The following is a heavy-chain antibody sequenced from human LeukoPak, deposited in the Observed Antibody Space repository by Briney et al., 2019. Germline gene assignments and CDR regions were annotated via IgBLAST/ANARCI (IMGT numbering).Heavy chain of an antibody. V-gene: IGHV4-59*01. CDR2: IYYSGTT. J-gene: IGHJ4*02. CDR1: GGSISTYY. Sequence: PSETLSLTCTVSGGSISTYYWSWLRQPPGKGLEWIGYIYYSGTTNYNPSLKSRVTISVDTSKNQFSLNLSSVTAADTAVYYCARLLAYCTGGICYYFHYWGQGALVTVSS. D-gene: IGHD2-8*02. CDR3: ARLLAYCTGGICYYFHY.